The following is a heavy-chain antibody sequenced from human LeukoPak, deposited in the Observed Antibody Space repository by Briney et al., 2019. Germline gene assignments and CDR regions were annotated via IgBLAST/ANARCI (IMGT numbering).Heavy chain of an antibody. CDR1: GYSISSGYY. Sequence: SETLSLTCTVSGYSISSGYYWGWIRQPPGQGLEWIGSIYHSGSTYYNPSLKSRVTISVDTSKNQFSLKLSSVTAADTAVYYCATHSLRYFDWLLSSPQNDAFDIWGQGTMVTVSS. D-gene: IGHD3-9*01. CDR2: IYHSGST. V-gene: IGHV4-38-2*02. J-gene: IGHJ3*02. CDR3: ATHSLRYFDWLLSSPQNDAFDI.